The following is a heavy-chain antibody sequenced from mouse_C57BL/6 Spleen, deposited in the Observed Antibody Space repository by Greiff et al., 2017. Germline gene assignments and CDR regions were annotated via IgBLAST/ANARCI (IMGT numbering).Heavy chain of an antibody. CDR3: ARPHYYGSLFAY. D-gene: IGHD1-1*01. J-gene: IGHJ3*01. V-gene: IGHV1-18*01. Sequence: EVQLQQSGPELVKPGASVKIPCKASGYTFTDYNMDWVKQSHGKSLEWIGDINPNNGGTIYNQKFKGKATLTVDKSSSTAYMELRSLTSEDTAVYYCARPHYYGSLFAYWGQGTLVTVSA. CDR1: GYTFTDYN. CDR2: INPNNGGT.